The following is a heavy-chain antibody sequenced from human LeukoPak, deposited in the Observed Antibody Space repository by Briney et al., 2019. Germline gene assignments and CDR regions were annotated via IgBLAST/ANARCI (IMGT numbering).Heavy chain of an antibody. V-gene: IGHV3-23*01. CDR2: ISDSGGST. CDR3: ANFPGFSSFTFVDY. J-gene: IGHJ4*02. Sequence: PGGSLRLSCAASGFTFSSYAVSWVRQAPGKGLEWFSTISDSGGSTYYADSVKGRFTISRDNSKTTLYLQMHSLRVADTAVSYCANFPGFSSFTFVDYWGRGTLITVSS. D-gene: IGHD6-6*01. CDR1: GFTFSSYA.